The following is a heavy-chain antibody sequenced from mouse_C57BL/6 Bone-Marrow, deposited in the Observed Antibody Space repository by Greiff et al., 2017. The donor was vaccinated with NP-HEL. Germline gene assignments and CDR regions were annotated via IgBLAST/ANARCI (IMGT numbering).Heavy chain of an antibody. CDR2: IRNKANGYTT. Sequence: EVKLVESGGGLVQPGGSLSLSCAASGFTFTDYYMSWVRQPPGTALEWLGFIRNKANGYTTEYSASVKGRFTISRDNSQSILYLQMNALRAEDSATYYCERRALITAMDYWGQGTSVTVSS. CDR3: ERRALITAMDY. D-gene: IGHD1-3*01. J-gene: IGHJ4*01. V-gene: IGHV7-3*01. CDR1: GFTFTDYY.